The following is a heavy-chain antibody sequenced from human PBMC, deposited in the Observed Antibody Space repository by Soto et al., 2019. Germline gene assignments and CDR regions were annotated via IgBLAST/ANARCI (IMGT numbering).Heavy chain of an antibody. V-gene: IGHV1-3*01. CDR2: INAGNGNT. D-gene: IGHD3-3*01. CDR1: GYTFTSYA. Sequence: QVQLVQSGAEVKKPGASVKVSCKASGYTFTSYAMHWVRQAPGQRLEWMGWINAGNGNTKYSQKFQGRVTITRDTSASTAYIELSSLRSEDTAVYYCARDPMLRYDFWSGYSGGMDVWGQGTTVTVSS. J-gene: IGHJ6*02. CDR3: ARDPMLRYDFWSGYSGGMDV.